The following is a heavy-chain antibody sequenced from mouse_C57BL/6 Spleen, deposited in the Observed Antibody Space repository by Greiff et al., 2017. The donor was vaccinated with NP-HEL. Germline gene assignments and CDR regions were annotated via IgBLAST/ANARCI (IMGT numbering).Heavy chain of an antibody. V-gene: IGHV1-19*01. CDR3: ANLYYGKGSDY. D-gene: IGHD2-1*01. CDR2: INPYNGGT. Sequence: VQLQQSGPVLVKPGASVKMSCKASGYTFTDYYMNWVKQSHGKSLEWIGVINPYNGGTSYNQKFKGKATLTVDKSSSTAYMALNSLTSEDSAVYYCANLYYGKGSDYWGQGTTLTVSS. J-gene: IGHJ2*01. CDR1: GYTFTDYY.